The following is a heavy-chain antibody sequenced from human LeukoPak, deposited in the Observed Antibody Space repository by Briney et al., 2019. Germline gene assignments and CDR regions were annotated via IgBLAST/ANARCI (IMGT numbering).Heavy chain of an antibody. CDR1: GFTFSNSG. D-gene: IGHD3-10*02. CDR2: IWYDGSNE. J-gene: IGHJ3*01. CDR3: AREISMFVNAFDL. Sequence: GGSLRLSCAAPGFTFSNSGMHWVRQAPGKGLEWVAVIWYDGSNEYYADAVKGRFIISRDNSKNTVHLQMNSLRVGDTSVYYCAREISMFVNAFDLWGQGTLVAVSS. V-gene: IGHV3-33*01.